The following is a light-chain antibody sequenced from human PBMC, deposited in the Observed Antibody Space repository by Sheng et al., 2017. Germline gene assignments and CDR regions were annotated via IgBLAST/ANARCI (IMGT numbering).Light chain of an antibody. CDR2: QDK. Sequence: SYELTQPPSVSVSPGQTASITCSGDKLGDKYVCWYQKKPGQSPVLVIHQDKNRPSGVPERFSGSKSGTSATLGITGLQTGDEGDYYCGTWDSSLSAYWMFGGGTKLTV. J-gene: IGLJ3*02. CDR3: GTWDSSLSAYWM. CDR1: KLGDKY. V-gene: IGLV3-1*01.